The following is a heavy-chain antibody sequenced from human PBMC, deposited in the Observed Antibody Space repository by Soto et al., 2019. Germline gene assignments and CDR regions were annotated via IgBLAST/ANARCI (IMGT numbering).Heavy chain of an antibody. CDR3: AREERGPRVRWFDP. Sequence: SETLSLTCPVSGGSISSGDYYWSWIRQPPGKGLEWIGYIYYSGSTYYNPSLKSRVTISVDTSKNQFSLKLSSVTAADTAVYYCAREERGPRVRWFDPWGQGTLVTVSS. J-gene: IGHJ5*02. CDR1: GGSISSGDYY. V-gene: IGHV4-30-4*01. CDR2: IYYSGST.